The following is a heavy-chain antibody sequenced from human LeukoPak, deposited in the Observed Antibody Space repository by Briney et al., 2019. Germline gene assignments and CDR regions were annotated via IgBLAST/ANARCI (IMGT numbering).Heavy chain of an antibody. D-gene: IGHD6-25*01. CDR3: ARGRAAPFDF. Sequence: SETLSLTCTVSGGSISSGGYYWSWIRQPPGKGLEWIGEINHSGSTNYNPSLKSRVTISVDRSKNQFSLKLSSVTAADTAVYYCARGRAAPFDFWGQGTLVTVSS. J-gene: IGHJ4*02. CDR1: GGSISSGGYY. CDR2: INHSGST. V-gene: IGHV4-61*08.